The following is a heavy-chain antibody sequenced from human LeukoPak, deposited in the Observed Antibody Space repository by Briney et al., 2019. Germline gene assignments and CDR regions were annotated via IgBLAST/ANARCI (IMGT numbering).Heavy chain of an antibody. V-gene: IGHV5-51*01. J-gene: IGHJ4*02. Sequence: GESLKISCKGSGYSFTSYWIGWVRQMPGKGLEWMGIIYPGDSDTRYSPSFQGQVTISADKSISTAYLQWSSLKASDTAMYYCARHSCFYGTSCYDFDYWGQGTLVTVSS. CDR2: IYPGDSDT. D-gene: IGHD2-2*01. CDR1: GYSFTSYW. CDR3: ARHSCFYGTSCYDFDY.